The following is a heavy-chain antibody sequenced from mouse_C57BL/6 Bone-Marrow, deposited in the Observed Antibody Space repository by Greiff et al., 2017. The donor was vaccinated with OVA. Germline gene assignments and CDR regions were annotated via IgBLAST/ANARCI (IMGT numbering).Heavy chain of an antibody. CDR1: GYTFTSYW. CDR3: ARFPYYDGSSPWFAY. V-gene: IGHV1-64*01. CDR2: IHPNSGST. Sequence: VQLQQSGAELVKPGASVKLSCKASGYTFTSYWMHWVKQRPGQGLEWIGMIHPNSGSTNYNEKFKSKATLTVDKSSSTAYMQLSSLTSEDSAVYYCARFPYYDGSSPWFAYWGQGTLVTVSA. D-gene: IGHD1-1*01. J-gene: IGHJ3*01.